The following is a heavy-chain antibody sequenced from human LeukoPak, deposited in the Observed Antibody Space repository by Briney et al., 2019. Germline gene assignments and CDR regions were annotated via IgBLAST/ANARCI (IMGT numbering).Heavy chain of an antibody. CDR2: MRRDGNEI. CDR3: VKPHDYGGNSYYFDY. J-gene: IGHJ4*02. Sequence: GGSLRLSCSASGFTFSTYWMSWVRQAPGKGLEWVANMRRDGNEIYYLDSVRGRFTISRDNAKNSLYLQMNSLRAEDTAVYYCVKPHDYGGNSYYFDYWGQGTLVTVSS. D-gene: IGHD4-23*01. V-gene: IGHV3-7*01. CDR1: GFTFSTYW.